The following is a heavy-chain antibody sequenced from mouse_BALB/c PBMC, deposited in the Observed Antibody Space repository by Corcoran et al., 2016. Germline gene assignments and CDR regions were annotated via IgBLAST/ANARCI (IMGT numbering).Heavy chain of an antibody. CDR3: ASRYDEAWFAY. CDR2: INPYNDGT. CDR1: GYTFTSYV. J-gene: IGHJ3*01. V-gene: IGHV1S136*01. D-gene: IGHD2-14*01. Sequence: EVQLQQSGPELVKPGASVKMSCKASGYTFTSYVMHWVKQKPGQGLEWIGYINPYNDGTKYNEKFKGKATLTSDKYSSTAYMELSSLTSEDSAVYYCASRYDEAWFAYWGQGTLVTVSA.